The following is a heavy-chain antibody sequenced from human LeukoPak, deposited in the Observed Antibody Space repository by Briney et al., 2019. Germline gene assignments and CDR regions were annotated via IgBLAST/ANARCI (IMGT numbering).Heavy chain of an antibody. CDR1: GGTFSTYA. Sequence: GASVKVSCKAFGGTFSTYAITWVRQAPGQGLEWMGGIIPIFGTVNYAQKFQGRVTITADESTSTAYMELSSQRSEDTAVYYCARLYYYDSSGYGGYFDYWGQGTLVTVSS. CDR3: ARLYYYDSSGYGGYFDY. CDR2: IIPIFGTV. J-gene: IGHJ4*02. V-gene: IGHV1-69*13. D-gene: IGHD3-22*01.